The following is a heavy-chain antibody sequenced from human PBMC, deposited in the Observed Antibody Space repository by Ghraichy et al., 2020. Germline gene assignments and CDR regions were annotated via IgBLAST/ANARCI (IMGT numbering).Heavy chain of an antibody. CDR1: GFTFSSYA. D-gene: IGHD1-26*01. CDR2: ISDSGGNT. CDR3: AKDPFSGSYYYFDY. Sequence: SCAASGFTFSSYAMSWVRQAPGKGLEWVSAISDSGGNTYYADSVEGRFTISRDNSKNTLYLQVNSLRAEDTAVYYCAKDPFSGSYYYFDYWGQGTLVTVSS. V-gene: IGHV3-23*01. J-gene: IGHJ4*02.